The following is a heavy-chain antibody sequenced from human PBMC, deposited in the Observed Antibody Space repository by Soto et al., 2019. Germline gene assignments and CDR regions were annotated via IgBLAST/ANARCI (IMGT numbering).Heavy chain of an antibody. CDR3: ASLTLTTGYWIY. V-gene: IGHV3-48*03. CDR2: ISSSGSTI. J-gene: IGHJ4*02. Sequence: PGGSLRLSCAASGFSFSSYEMNWVRQAPGKGLEWVSYISSSGSTIYYADSVKGRFTISRDNAKNSLYLQMNSLRAEDTAVYYCASLTLTTGYWIYWGQGTLVTVSS. D-gene: IGHD4-17*01. CDR1: GFSFSSYE.